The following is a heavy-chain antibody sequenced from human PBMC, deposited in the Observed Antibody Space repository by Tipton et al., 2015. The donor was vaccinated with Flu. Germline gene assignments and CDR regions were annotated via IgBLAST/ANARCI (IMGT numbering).Heavy chain of an antibody. D-gene: IGHD1-14*01. CDR2: INHSGST. J-gene: IGHJ4*02. Sequence: TLSLTCAVYGGSFRAYYWSWIRQPPGKGLEWIGEINHSGSTNYNPPLKSRVTISVDKSKNQFSLKLSSVTAADTAVYYCARPGVAEYYFDYWGQGTLVTVSS. V-gene: IGHV4-34*01. CDR3: ARPGVAEYYFDY. CDR1: GGSFRAYY.